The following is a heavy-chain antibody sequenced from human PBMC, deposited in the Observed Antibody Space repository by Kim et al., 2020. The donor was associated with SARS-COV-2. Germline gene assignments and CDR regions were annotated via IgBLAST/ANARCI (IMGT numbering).Heavy chain of an antibody. CDR1: GGSISSYY. CDR2: IYYSGST. Sequence: SETLSLTCTVSGGSISSYYWSWIRQPPGKGLEWIGYIYYSGSTNYNPSLKSRVTISVDTSKNQFSLKLSSVTAADTAVYYCAREGGSSGYSIGYWGQGTLVTVSS. J-gene: IGHJ4*02. CDR3: AREGGSSGYSIGY. D-gene: IGHD3-22*01. V-gene: IGHV4-59*01.